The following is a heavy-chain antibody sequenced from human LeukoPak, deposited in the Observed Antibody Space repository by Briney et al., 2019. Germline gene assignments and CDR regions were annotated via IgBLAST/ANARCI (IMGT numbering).Heavy chain of an antibody. V-gene: IGHV3-66*01. J-gene: IGHJ4*02. CDR2: LWSGGGT. D-gene: IGHD3-10*01. Sequence: GGSLRLSCAASGFTVSSNYMSWVRQAPGKGLEWVSVLWSGGGTNYADSVRGRFTISRDNSKNTLYLQMNSLRAEDTDVYSCAHLGALRDGDYWGQGTLVTVSS. CDR3: AHLGALRDGDY. CDR1: GFTVSSNY.